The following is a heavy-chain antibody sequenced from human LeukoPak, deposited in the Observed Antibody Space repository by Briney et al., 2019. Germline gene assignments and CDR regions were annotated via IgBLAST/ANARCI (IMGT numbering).Heavy chain of an antibody. Sequence: GGSLRLSCAASGFTFSSYAMSWVRQAPGKGPEWVSTISIDGGRAYYADSVKGRFTVSRDTSKNTLYLQMNSLRAEDTAVYYCARKGIGSSRYQNMDVWGKGATVTVSS. CDR3: ARKGIGSSRYQNMDV. CDR1: GFTFSSYA. J-gene: IGHJ6*03. CDR2: ISIDGGRA. V-gene: IGHV3-23*01. D-gene: IGHD6-25*01.